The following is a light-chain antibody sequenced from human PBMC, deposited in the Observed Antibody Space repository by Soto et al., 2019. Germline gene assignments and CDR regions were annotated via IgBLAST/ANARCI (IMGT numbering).Light chain of an antibody. CDR1: TSDVGSYNL. CDR2: EVD. V-gene: IGLV2-23*02. CDR3: CSYAGSSTSRV. Sequence: QSVLTQPASVSGSPGQSITISCTGSTSDVGSYNLVSWYQQHPGKAPKLMIYEVDKRPSGVSIRLSGSKSGNTASLTISGLQAEDEADYYCCSYAGSSTSRVFGGGTKVTVL. J-gene: IGLJ2*01.